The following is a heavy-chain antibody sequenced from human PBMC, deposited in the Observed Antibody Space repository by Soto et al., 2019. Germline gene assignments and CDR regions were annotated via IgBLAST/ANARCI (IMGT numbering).Heavy chain of an antibody. CDR1: GYTFTNYP. J-gene: IGHJ6*02. D-gene: IGHD5-12*01. Sequence: GASVKVSCKASGYTFTNYPMHWVRPAPGQRLEWMGWINASNGDTKYAQKLQGRGTITTATSTSTAYMELRSLRSDDTAVYYCARGVDIVATIATLYYYYGMDVWGQGTTVTVSS. CDR2: INASNGDT. V-gene: IGHV1-18*01. CDR3: ARGVDIVATIATLYYYYGMDV.